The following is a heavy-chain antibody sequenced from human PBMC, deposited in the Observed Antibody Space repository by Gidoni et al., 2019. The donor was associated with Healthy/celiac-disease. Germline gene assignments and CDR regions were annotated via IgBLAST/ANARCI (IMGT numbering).Heavy chain of an antibody. V-gene: IGHV4-39*01. Sequence: QLQLQESGPGLVKPSETLSLTCTVSGGSISSSSSSWGWIRQPPGKGLEWIGSIYYSGSTYYNPSLKSRVTISVDTSKNQFSLKLSSVTAADTAVYYCARHSEWELLRTAFDIWGQGTMVTVFS. CDR2: IYYSGST. CDR1: GGSISSSSSS. D-gene: IGHD1-26*01. J-gene: IGHJ3*02. CDR3: ARHSEWELLRTAFDI.